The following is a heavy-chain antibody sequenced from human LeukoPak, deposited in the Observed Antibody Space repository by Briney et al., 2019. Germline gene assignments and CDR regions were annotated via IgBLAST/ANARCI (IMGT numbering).Heavy chain of an antibody. D-gene: IGHD6-19*01. CDR1: GGSFSGYY. J-gene: IGHJ4*02. V-gene: IGHV4-34*01. Sequence: PSETLSLTCAVYGGSFSGYYWSWIRQPPGMGLEWIGEINHSGGTNYNPSLKSRVTISVDTSKNQFSLKLSSVTAADTAVYYCARGQKQWLPPWGFDYWGQGTLVTVSS. CDR2: INHSGGT. CDR3: ARGQKQWLPPWGFDY.